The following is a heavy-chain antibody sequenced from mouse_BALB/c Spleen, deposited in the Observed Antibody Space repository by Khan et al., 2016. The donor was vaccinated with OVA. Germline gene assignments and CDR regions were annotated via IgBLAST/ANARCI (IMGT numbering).Heavy chain of an antibody. CDR1: GFSLTTYG. Sequence: QVQLQQSGPGLVQPSQSLSITCTVSGFSLTTYGVHWVRRPPGKGLEWLGVIWSGGNTDYNSTFISRLRLSKDNSKSQVFFKMNSLQADDTAIYYCARKQRDNAMDYWGQGTSVTVSS. V-gene: IGHV2-4*02. J-gene: IGHJ4*01. CDR3: ARKQRDNAMDY. D-gene: IGHD6-1*01. CDR2: IWSGGNT.